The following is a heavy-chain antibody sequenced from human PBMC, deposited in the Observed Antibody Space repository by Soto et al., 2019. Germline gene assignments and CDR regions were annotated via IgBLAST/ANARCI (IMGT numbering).Heavy chain of an antibody. CDR1: GFTFSIYA. V-gene: IGHV3-23*01. Sequence: LRLSCAASGFTFSIYAMIWVRQAPGKGLEWVSAISGSGSSTYYADSVKGRFTISRDNSKNTLYLQMNSLRAEDTAVYYCATSPHIVVVVAATFSDSWGQGTLVTVSS. D-gene: IGHD2-15*01. CDR2: ISGSGSST. CDR3: ATSPHIVVVVAATFSDS. J-gene: IGHJ4*02.